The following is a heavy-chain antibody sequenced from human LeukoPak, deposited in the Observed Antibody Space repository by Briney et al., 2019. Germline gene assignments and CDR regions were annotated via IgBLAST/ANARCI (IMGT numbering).Heavy chain of an antibody. D-gene: IGHD2-2*03. J-gene: IGHJ3*02. V-gene: IGHV3-23*01. CDR1: GFTFSSYA. Sequence: PGGSLRLSCAASGFTFSSYAMSWVRQAPGKGLEWVSAISGSGGSTYYADSVKGRFTISRDNSKNTLYLQMNSLRAEDTAVYYCAKDSLFGYCSSTSCRGGIWGQGTMVTVSS. CDR3: AKDSLFGYCSSTSCRGGI. CDR2: ISGSGGST.